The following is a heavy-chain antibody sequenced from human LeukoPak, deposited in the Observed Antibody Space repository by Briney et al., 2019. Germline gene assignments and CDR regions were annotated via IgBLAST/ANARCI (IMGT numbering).Heavy chain of an antibody. D-gene: IGHD2-21*02. CDR3: ARAYCGGNCSPGGY. Sequence: SETLSLTCAVYGGSFSGYYWSWIRQPPGKGLEWIGEINHSGSANYNPSLKSRVTISVDTSKNQFSLKLSSVTAADTAVYYCARAYCGGNCSPGGYWGQGTLVTVSS. CDR2: INHSGSA. CDR1: GGSFSGYY. V-gene: IGHV4-34*01. J-gene: IGHJ4*02.